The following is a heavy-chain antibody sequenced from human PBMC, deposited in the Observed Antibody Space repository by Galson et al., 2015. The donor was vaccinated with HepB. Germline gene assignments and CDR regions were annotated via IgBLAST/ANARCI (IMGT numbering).Heavy chain of an antibody. CDR3: ARDYVVVTEDAFDI. V-gene: IGHV3-66*01. D-gene: IGHD2-21*02. CDR2: IYSGGST. CDR1: GFTVSSNY. J-gene: IGHJ3*02. Sequence: SLRLSCAASGFTVSSNYMSWVRQAPGKGLEWVSVIYSGGSTYYVGSVEGRFTISRDNSKNTLYLQMNSLRAEDTAVYYCARDYVVVTEDAFDIWGQGTMVTVSS.